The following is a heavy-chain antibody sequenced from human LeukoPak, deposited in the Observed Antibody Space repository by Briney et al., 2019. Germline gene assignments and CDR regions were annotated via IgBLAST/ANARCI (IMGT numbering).Heavy chain of an antibody. D-gene: IGHD2-2*01. CDR2: IIPIFGTA. CDR1: GYTFTSYG. CDR3: ASSSHYHYYYYYMDV. Sequence: SVKVSCKASGYTFTSYGISWVRQAPGQGLEWMGGIIPIFGTANYAQKFQGRVTITADKSTSTAYIELSSLRSEDTAVYYCASSSHYHYYYYYMDVWGKGTTVTVSS. J-gene: IGHJ6*03. V-gene: IGHV1-69*06.